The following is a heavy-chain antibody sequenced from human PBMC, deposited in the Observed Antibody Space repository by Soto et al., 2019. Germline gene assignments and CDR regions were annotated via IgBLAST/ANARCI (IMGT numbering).Heavy chain of an antibody. CDR3: AKGIQQLDY. CDR1: GFTFSVYG. CDR2: ISFDGNSK. D-gene: IGHD6-13*01. V-gene: IGHV3-30*18. Sequence: QVKLVESGGGVVQPGRSLRLSCAASGFTFSVYGMHWVRQAPGKGLEWVAFISFDGNSKYYADSVKGRFTISRDNSKNTLSLQMNSLRADDTAVYYCAKGIQQLDYWGQGTPVTVSS. J-gene: IGHJ4*02.